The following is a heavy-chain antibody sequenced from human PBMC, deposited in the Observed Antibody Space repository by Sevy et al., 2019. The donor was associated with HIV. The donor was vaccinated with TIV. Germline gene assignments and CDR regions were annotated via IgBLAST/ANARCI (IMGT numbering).Heavy chain of an antibody. V-gene: IGHV1-18*01. CDR2: ISAYDGKS. CDR3: ARATSGWLVEACAFDI. CDR1: GYTFISYG. D-gene: IGHD6-19*01. J-gene: IGHJ3*02. Sequence: ASVKVSCKASGYTFISYGITWVRQAPGQGLEWVGWISAYDGKSNYSQKFQGRVTMTTDTSTSTAYLELRSLTSDDTAVYYCARATSGWLVEACAFDIWGQGTMVTVS.